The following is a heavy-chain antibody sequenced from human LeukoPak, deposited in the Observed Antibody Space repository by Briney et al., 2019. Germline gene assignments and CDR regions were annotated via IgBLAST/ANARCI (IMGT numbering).Heavy chain of an antibody. J-gene: IGHJ4*02. CDR1: GGSISSYY. Sequence: SETLSLTCTVSGGSISSYYWSWIRQPPGKGLEWIGYIYYSGSTNYNPSLKSRVTISVDTSKNQFSLKLSSVTAADTAVYYCARADRGTGSACSSWGQGTLVTVSS. CDR3: ARADRGTGSACSS. V-gene: IGHV4-59*01. CDR2: IYYSGST. D-gene: IGHD2-15*01.